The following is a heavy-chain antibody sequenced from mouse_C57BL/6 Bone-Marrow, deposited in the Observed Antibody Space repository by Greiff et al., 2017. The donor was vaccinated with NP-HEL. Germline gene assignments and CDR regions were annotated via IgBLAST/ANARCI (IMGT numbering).Heavy chain of an antibody. CDR1: GFTFSSYA. J-gene: IGHJ2*01. CDR2: ISDGGSYT. D-gene: IGHD1-1*01. V-gene: IGHV5-4*01. Sequence: EVKLMESGGGLVKPGGSLKLSCAASGFTFSSYAMSWVRQTPEKRLEWVATISDGGSYTYYPDNVKGRFTISRDNAKNNLYLQMSHLKSEDTAMYYCAREGSTFVDYWGQGTTLTVSS. CDR3: AREGSTFVDY.